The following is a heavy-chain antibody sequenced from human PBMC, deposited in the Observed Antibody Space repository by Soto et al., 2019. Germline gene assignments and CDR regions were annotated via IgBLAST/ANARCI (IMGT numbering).Heavy chain of an antibody. J-gene: IGHJ4*02. CDR2: ISYDGSNT. CDR1: GFTFSRSA. Sequence: QVQLVESGGGVVQPGGSLSLSCAASGFTFSRSAMHWVRQAPGKGLEWVAVISYDGSNTYYADSVKGRFTISRANSKITLYLQMNSLRAADTAVYYRARDPYIDPAAGKYDYWGQGNLVTVSA. V-gene: IGHV3-30-3*01. D-gene: IGHD6-13*01. CDR3: ARDPYIDPAAGKYDY.